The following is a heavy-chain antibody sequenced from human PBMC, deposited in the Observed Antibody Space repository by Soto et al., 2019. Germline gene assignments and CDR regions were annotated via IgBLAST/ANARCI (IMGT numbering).Heavy chain of an antibody. V-gene: IGHV3-23*01. CDR1: GHTFHSYA. CDR2: ISGSGGST. D-gene: IGHD3-3*01. J-gene: IGHJ6*02. CDR3: AKDHGDFWSGYGPPHDYYYGMDV. Sequence: GGSLRLSCVASGHTFHSYAMSWVRQAPGKGLEWVSGISGSGGSTYYADSVRGRFTISRDNSKNTLYLQMNSLRAEDTAVYYCAKDHGDFWSGYGPPHDYYYGMDVWGPGTTVNVSS.